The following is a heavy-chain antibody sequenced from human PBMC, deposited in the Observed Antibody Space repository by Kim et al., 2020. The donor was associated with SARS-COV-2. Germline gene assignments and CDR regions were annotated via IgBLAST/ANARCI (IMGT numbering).Heavy chain of an antibody. D-gene: IGHD3-10*01. J-gene: IGHJ4*02. CDR3: ARDDGSGGKLPNY. Sequence: YNPSLKSRVTISVDTSKNQFSLKLSSVTAADTAVYYCARDDGSGGKLPNYWGQGTLVTVSS. V-gene: IGHV4-59*01.